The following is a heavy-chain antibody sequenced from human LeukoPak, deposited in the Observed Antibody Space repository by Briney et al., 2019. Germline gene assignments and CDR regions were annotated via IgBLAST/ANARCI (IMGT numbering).Heavy chain of an antibody. J-gene: IGHJ3*02. CDR3: ARDSGAVDI. V-gene: IGHV4-30-2*01. CDR1: GGSLSSGGYS. CDR2: IYHSGST. Sequence: PSQTLSLTCAVSGGSLSSGGYSWSWIRQPPGKGLEWIGYIYHSGSTYYNPSLKSRVTISVDRSKNQFSLKLSSVTAADTAVYYCARDSGAVDIWGQGTMVTVSS.